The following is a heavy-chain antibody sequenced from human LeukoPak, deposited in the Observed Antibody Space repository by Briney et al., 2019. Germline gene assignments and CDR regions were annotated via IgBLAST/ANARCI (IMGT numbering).Heavy chain of an antibody. CDR3: ARSGSYYYGMDV. CDR2: IYSGGST. V-gene: IGHV3-53*01. CDR1: GFTVSSNY. D-gene: IGHD1-26*01. Sequence: GGSLRLSCAASGFTVSSNYMSWVRQVPGKGLEWVSVIYSGGSTYYADSVKGRFTISRDNSKNTLYLQMNSLRAEDTAVYYCARSGSYYYGMDVWGQGTTVTVSS. J-gene: IGHJ6*02.